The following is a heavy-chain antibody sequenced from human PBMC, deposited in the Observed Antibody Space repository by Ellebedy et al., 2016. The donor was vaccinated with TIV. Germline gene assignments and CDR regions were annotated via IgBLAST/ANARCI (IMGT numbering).Heavy chain of an antibody. V-gene: IGHV3-66*01. Sequence: GESLKISCAASKFTVSYNYMNWVRQAPGKVPELVSGIYTDDSTDYADSVKGRFTISRDNSKNTLYLQMNSLRTEDTAVYYCARASFYDVDLSGWYFDLWGRGTLITVSS. D-gene: IGHD3-10*02. CDR3: ARASFYDVDLSGWYFDL. CDR1: KFTVSYNY. CDR2: IYTDDST. J-gene: IGHJ2*01.